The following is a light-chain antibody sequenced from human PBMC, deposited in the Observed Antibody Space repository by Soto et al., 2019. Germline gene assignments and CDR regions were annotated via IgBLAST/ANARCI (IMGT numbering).Light chain of an antibody. Sequence: QSVLTQPASASGSPGQSITISCTGVSGDVGNYNLVSWYQQHPAKAPKLIIYEDDKRPSGVSNRFSGSKSGDTASLTISGLQPEDEAAYYCCSYLGSSTVFGGGTQLTVL. J-gene: IGLJ7*01. CDR2: EDD. CDR3: CSYLGSSTV. CDR1: SGDVGNYNL. V-gene: IGLV2-23*01.